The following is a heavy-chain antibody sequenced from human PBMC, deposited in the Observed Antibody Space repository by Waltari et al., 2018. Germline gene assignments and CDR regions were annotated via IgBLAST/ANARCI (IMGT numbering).Heavy chain of an antibody. D-gene: IGHD6-6*01. CDR2: IYYSGST. J-gene: IGHJ5*02. V-gene: IGHV4-59*11. CDR3: ARDPAEYSSSWFDP. Sequence: QVQLQESGPGLVKPSETLSLTCTVSGGSISSHYWSWIRPPPGKGLEWIGYIYYSGSTNYNPSLKSRVTISVDTSKNQFSLKLSSVTAADTAVYYCARDPAEYSSSWFDPWGQGTLVTVSS. CDR1: GGSISSHY.